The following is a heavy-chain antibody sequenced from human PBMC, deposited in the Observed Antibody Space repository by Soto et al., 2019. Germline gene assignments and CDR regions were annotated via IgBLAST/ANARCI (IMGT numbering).Heavy chain of an antibody. V-gene: IGHV4-30-2*01. CDR3: ARVFSNFLSFFDH. J-gene: IGHJ4*02. Sequence: QLQLQESGSGLLRPSQTLSLTCAVSGGSLVGSNSWSWIRQPPGKGLEWIGNIYHSGYTYYNPSLRSRVTISVARSNNQFSLKLSSVTAADTAVYFCARVFSNFLSFFDHWGQGALVTVSS. D-gene: IGHD1-7*01. CDR1: GGSLVGSNS. CDR2: IYHSGYT.